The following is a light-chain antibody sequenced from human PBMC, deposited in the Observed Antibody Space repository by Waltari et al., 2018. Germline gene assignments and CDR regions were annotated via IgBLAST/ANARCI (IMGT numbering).Light chain of an antibody. CDR3: QQYGTSSWT. CDR2: AAS. CDR1: ESVSSNY. J-gene: IGKJ1*01. V-gene: IGKV3-20*01. Sequence: EIVLTQSPGTLSLSPGERATLSCRATESVSSNYLAWYQQKFGQAPRLLISAASNRATGIPDRFSGSGSGTDFTLTIGRLEPEDFAVYYCQQYGTSSWTFGQGTKVEIK.